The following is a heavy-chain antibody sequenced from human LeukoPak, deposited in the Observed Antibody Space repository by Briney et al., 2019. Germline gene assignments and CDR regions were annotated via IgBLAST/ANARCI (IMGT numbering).Heavy chain of an antibody. D-gene: IGHD3-3*01. CDR1: GFTFDDYT. J-gene: IGHJ6*03. CDR2: ISWDGGST. CDR3: AKDGNFWSGYHYYYYYYMDA. V-gene: IGHV3-43*01. Sequence: PGGSLRLSCAASGFTFDDYTMHWVRQAPGKGLEWVSLISWDGGSTYYADSVKGRFTISRDNSKNSLYLQMNSLRTEDTALYYCAKDGNFWSGYHYYYYYYMDAWGKGTTVTVSS.